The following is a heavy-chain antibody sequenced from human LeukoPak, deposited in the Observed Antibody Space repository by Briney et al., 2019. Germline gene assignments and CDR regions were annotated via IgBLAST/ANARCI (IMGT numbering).Heavy chain of an antibody. Sequence: GGSLRLSCAASGFTFSSYAMHWVRQGPGKGLECVAVISNDGSGKYYPDSVKGRFTISRDNSENTLYLQMNSLRAEDTAVYFCARGTYYYDSNGFYSGGLGYWGQGTLVTVSS. V-gene: IGHV3-30*04. CDR1: GFTFSSYA. D-gene: IGHD3-22*01. CDR3: ARGTYYYDSNGFYSGGLGY. CDR2: ISNDGSGK. J-gene: IGHJ4*02.